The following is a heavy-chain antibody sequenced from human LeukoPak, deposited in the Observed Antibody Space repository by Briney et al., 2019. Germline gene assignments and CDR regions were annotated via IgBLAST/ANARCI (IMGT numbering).Heavy chain of an antibody. Sequence: GGPLRLSCAASGFTFSGYGMNWVRQAPGKGLEWVSSISSGGSYMYYADSLKGRFTISRDNAKNSLYLQMNSLRAEDTAVYYCARVGAKGGWYFDLWGRGTLVTVSS. J-gene: IGHJ2*01. D-gene: IGHD3-10*01. CDR3: ARVGAKGGWYFDL. V-gene: IGHV3-21*01. CDR2: ISSGGSYM. CDR1: GFTFSGYG.